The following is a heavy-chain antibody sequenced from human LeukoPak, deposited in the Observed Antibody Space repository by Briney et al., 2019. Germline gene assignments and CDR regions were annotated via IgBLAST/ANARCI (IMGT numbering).Heavy chain of an antibody. CDR2: TYFRSKWFN. CDR3: ARANYDFWSGWPYYFDY. D-gene: IGHD3-3*01. Sequence: SQTLSLTCAISGDNVSSNSGAWNWIRQSPSRGLEWLGRTYFRSKWFNDYAASVKSRMTISPDTSKNQFSLQLNSVTPEDTAVYYCARANYDFWSGWPYYFDYWGQGTLVTVSS. CDR1: GDNVSSNSGA. J-gene: IGHJ4*02. V-gene: IGHV6-1*01.